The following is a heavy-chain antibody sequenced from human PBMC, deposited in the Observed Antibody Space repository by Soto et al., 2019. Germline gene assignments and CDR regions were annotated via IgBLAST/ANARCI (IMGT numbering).Heavy chain of an antibody. CDR1: GFTFSSYA. J-gene: IGHJ6*03. CDR3: AKGAVLLCFGETPDYYYYMDV. CDR2: ISGSGGST. Sequence: GGSLRLSCAASGFTFSSYAMSWVRQAPGKGLEWVSAISGSGGSTYYADSVKGRFTISRDNSKNTLYLQMNSLRAEDTAVYYCAKGAVLLCFGETPDYYYYMDVWGKGTTVTVSS. D-gene: IGHD3-10*01. V-gene: IGHV3-23*01.